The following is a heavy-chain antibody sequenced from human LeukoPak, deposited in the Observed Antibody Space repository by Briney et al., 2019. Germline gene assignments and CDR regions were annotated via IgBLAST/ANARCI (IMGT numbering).Heavy chain of an antibody. Sequence: PGRSLRLSCAASGFTFSSYGMHWVRQAPGKGLEWVAVISYDGSNKHYADSVKGRFTISRDNSKNTLYLQMNSLRAEDTAVYYCAKDEYYDFWSGYSFYYYYGMDVWGQGTTVTVSS. CDR2: ISYDGSNK. D-gene: IGHD3-3*01. CDR1: GFTFSSYG. J-gene: IGHJ6*02. CDR3: AKDEYYDFWSGYSFYYYYGMDV. V-gene: IGHV3-30*18.